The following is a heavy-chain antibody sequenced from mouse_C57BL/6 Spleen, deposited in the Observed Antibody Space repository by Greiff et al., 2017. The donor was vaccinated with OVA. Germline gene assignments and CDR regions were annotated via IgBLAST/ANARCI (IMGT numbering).Heavy chain of an antibody. CDR3: AIGVIARYAMDY. J-gene: IGHJ4*01. CDR1: GYAFSSSW. D-gene: IGHD2-13*01. Sequence: QVQLQQSGPELVKPGASVKISCKASGYAFSSSWMNWVKQRPGKGLEWIGRIYPGDGDTNYNGKFKGKATLTADKSSSTAYMQLSSLTSEYSAVYLGAIGVIARYAMDYWGQGTSVTVSS. CDR2: IYPGDGDT. V-gene: IGHV1-82*01.